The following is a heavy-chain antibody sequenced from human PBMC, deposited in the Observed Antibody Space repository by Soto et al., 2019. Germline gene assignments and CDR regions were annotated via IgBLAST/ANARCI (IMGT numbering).Heavy chain of an antibody. J-gene: IGHJ5*02. CDR2: IYDSGST. CDR1: GGSISSGDYY. D-gene: IGHD2-8*01. CDR3: ARDNGVGP. V-gene: IGHV4-30-4*01. Sequence: PSETLCLTCTVSGGSISSGDYYWSWIRQPPGKGLEWIGYIYDSGSTYYNSSLKSRVNITLDTSKNQFSLKLTSVTAADTAVYYCARDNGVGPWGQGTLVTVSS.